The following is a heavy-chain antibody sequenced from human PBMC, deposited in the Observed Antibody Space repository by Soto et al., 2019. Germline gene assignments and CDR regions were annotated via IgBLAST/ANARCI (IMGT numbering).Heavy chain of an antibody. CDR3: ASYNYIWGSYRYPHFDV. CDR2: IYYSGST. Sequence: SETLSLTCTVSGGSISSSSYYWGWIRQPPGKGLEWIGSIYYSGSTYYNPSLKSRVTISVDTSKNQFSLKLSSVTAADTAVYYCASYNYIWGSYRYPHFDVWGKGTTVTVSS. CDR1: GGSISSSSYY. V-gene: IGHV4-39*01. J-gene: IGHJ6*04. D-gene: IGHD3-16*02.